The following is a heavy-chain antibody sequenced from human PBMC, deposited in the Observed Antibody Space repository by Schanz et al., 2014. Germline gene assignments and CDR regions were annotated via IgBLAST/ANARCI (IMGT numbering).Heavy chain of an antibody. Sequence: QVQVVQSGAEVKKPGASVKVSCKASGGTFSSFGINWVRQAPGQGLEWMGRIIPSLGLAKYEQKFQGRVTITADRSTSTAYMELSSLRYEDTALYYCARGTMPGTFDIWGQGTMVTVSS. CDR2: IIPSLGLA. D-gene: IGHD2-2*01. CDR1: GGTFSSFG. V-gene: IGHV1-69*04. J-gene: IGHJ3*02. CDR3: ARGTMPGTFDI.